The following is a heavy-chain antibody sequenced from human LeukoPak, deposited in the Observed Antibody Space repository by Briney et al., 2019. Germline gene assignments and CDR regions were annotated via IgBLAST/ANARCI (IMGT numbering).Heavy chain of an antibody. D-gene: IGHD6-19*01. J-gene: IGHJ4*02. CDR1: GFIFGNYD. CDR2: ISSGTTYI. V-gene: IGHV3-21*01. CDR3: ARDGLAVAGRGY. Sequence: GGSLRLSCAASGFIFGNYDMNWVRQAPGKGLEWVSFISSGTTYIYYADSVKGRFTISRDNAKNSLYLQMDSLRAEDTAIYYCARDGLAVAGRGYWGQGTLVTVSS.